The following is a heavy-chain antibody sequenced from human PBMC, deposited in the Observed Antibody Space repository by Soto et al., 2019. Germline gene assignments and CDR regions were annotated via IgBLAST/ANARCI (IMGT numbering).Heavy chain of an antibody. J-gene: IGHJ6*02. V-gene: IGHV3-30*18. Sequence: GGSLRLSCVAWGFSFSNFGMHWVRQATGKWLEWVAGISYDGRSESYVDSVRGLFTLSRDNSKNTLSLQIISLRPEDTGVYYCAKDLDVVMVLSDTRGLDVRGQGTTVTVS. CDR1: GFSFSNFG. CDR3: AKDLDVVMVLSDTRGLDV. CDR2: ISYDGRSE. D-gene: IGHD2-15*01.